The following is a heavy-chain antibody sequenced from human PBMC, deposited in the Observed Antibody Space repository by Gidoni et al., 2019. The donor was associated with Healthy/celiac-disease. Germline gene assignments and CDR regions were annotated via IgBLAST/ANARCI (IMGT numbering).Heavy chain of an antibody. Sequence: EMQLVQSGVEMKKPGEYLKISCKGSGYSFTSYWIGWVRQMPGKGLEWMGILYPGDSDTRYSPSFQGQVTISADKFTRTAYLQWSSLKASDTAMYYCARLRGRVLVNCMDVWGQGTTVTVSS. CDR3: ARLRGRVLVNCMDV. CDR2: LYPGDSDT. V-gene: IGHV5-51*03. CDR1: GYSFTSYW. J-gene: IGHJ6*02. D-gene: IGHD3-16*02.